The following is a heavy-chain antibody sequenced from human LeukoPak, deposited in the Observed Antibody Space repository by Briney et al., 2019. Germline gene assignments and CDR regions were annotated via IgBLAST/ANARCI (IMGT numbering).Heavy chain of an antibody. V-gene: IGHV1-69*04. CDR3: ARSDGYSYGYYFDY. J-gene: IGHJ4*02. CDR2: IIPILGIA. D-gene: IGHD5-18*01. CDR1: GGTFSSYA. Sequence: SVKVSCKASGGTFSSYAISWVRQAPGQGLEWMGRIIPILGIANYAQKFQGRVTITADKSTSTAYMELSSLRSEDTAVYYCARSDGYSYGYYFDYWGRGTLVTVSS.